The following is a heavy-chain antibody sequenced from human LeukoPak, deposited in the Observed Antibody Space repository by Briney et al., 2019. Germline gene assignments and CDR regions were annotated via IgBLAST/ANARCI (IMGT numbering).Heavy chain of an antibody. CDR1: GFTFSSYS. V-gene: IGHV3-21*01. J-gene: IGHJ3*02. CDR3: ARAKGRVRGVIHAFDI. Sequence: GGSLRLSCAASGFTFSSYSMNWVRQAPGKGLEWVSSISSSSSYIYHADSVKGRFTISRDNAKNSLYLQMNSLRAEDTAVYYCARAKGRVRGVIHAFDIWGQGTMVTVSS. CDR2: ISSSSSYI. D-gene: IGHD3-10*01.